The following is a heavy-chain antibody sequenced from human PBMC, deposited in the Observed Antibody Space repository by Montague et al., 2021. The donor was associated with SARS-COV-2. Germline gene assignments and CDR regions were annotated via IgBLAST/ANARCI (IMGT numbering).Heavy chain of an antibody. CDR2: ISYDGSNK. J-gene: IGHJ6*02. D-gene: IGHD2/OR15-2a*01. Sequence: LRLSCAASGFTFSSYAMHWVRQAPGKGLEWVAVISYDGSNKYYADSVKGRFTISRDNSKNTLYLQMNSLRAEDTAVYYCARTLLDYYGMDVWGQGTTVTVSS. V-gene: IGHV3-30-3*01. CDR1: GFTFSSYA. CDR3: ARTLLDYYGMDV.